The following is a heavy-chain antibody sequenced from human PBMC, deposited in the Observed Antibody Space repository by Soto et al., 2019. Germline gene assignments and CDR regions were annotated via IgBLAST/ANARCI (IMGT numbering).Heavy chain of an antibody. Sequence: SETLSLTCTVSGGSVSSSNYYWGWIRQPPGKGLEWIGSLYYSGSTYYNSSLKSRVTISVDTSTNQFSLKLTSLTAADTAVYYCARIRGYSYGLFDNWGQGALVTVSS. CDR3: ARIRGYSYGLFDN. CDR2: LYYSGST. D-gene: IGHD5-18*01. J-gene: IGHJ4*02. CDR1: GGSVSSSNYY. V-gene: IGHV4-39*01.